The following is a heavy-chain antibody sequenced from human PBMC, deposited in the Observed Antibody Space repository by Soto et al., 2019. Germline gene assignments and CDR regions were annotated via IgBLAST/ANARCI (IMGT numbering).Heavy chain of an antibody. CDR2: IYYSGST. V-gene: IGHV4-39*01. D-gene: IGHD3-16*02. Sequence: SETLSLTCTVSGGSISSSSYYWGWIRQPPGKGLEWIGSIYYSGSTYYNPSLKSRVTISVDTSKNQFSLNLRSVTAADTAVYYCARQIYDFVWGPYRPFYFDYWGQGTLVTVSS. CDR3: ARQIYDFVWGPYRPFYFDY. CDR1: GGSISSSSYY. J-gene: IGHJ4*02.